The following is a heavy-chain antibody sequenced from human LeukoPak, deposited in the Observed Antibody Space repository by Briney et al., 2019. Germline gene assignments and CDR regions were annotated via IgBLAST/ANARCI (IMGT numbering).Heavy chain of an antibody. CDR2: IYYSGST. J-gene: IGHJ6*02. D-gene: IGHD3-22*01. Sequence: PSETLSLTCTVSGGXTSRYYCSWIRQPPGKGLEWIGDIYYSGSTNYSPSLQRRVTISVDTSKNQFSLKLSSVTAADTAVYYCARDHITYYDSSGYSNYYYYGMDVWGQGTTVTVSS. V-gene: IGHV4-59*01. CDR3: ARDHITYYDSSGYSNYYYYGMDV. CDR1: GGXTSRYY.